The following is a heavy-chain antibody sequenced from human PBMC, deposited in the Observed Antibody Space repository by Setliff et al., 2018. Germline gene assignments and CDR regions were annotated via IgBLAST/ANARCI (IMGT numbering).Heavy chain of an antibody. D-gene: IGHD2-15*01. CDR3: ARRLPYYGMDV. J-gene: IGHJ6*02. CDR2: THIDGITV. V-gene: IGHV3-48*03. CDR1: GFVFGTYG. Sequence: PGESLKISCAASGFVFGTYGMHWVRQAPGKGLEWVSKTHIDGITVYSDSVKGRSIIYRDNARNSLHLQMNSLRAEDTAIYFCARRLPYYGMDVWGQGTTVTVYS.